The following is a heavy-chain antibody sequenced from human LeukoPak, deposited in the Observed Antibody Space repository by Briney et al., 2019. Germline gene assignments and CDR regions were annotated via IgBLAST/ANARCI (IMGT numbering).Heavy chain of an antibody. Sequence: SVKVSCTASGGTFSSYAISWVRQAPGQGLEWMGGIIPIFGTANYAQKFQGRVTITTDESTSTAYMELSSLRSEDSAVYYCARDSTPDSSSRSFDYWGQGTLVTVSS. J-gene: IGHJ4*02. CDR2: IIPIFGTA. CDR1: GGTFSSYA. CDR3: ARDSTPDSSSRSFDY. V-gene: IGHV1-69*05. D-gene: IGHD6-6*01.